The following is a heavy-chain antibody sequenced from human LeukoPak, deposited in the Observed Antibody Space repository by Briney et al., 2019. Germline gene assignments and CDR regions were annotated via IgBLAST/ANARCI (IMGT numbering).Heavy chain of an antibody. Sequence: GRSLRLSCAASGFTFSRYGVHWVRQAPGKGLEWIGRIKKKIEGGTTEYAAPVKGRFTIARDDSKNTLYLQMNSLTTEDTAVYYCTTRIITTSDFWGQGTLVTVSS. CDR1: GFTFSRYG. J-gene: IGHJ4*02. V-gene: IGHV3-15*01. CDR3: TTRIITTSDF. CDR2: IKKKIEGGTT. D-gene: IGHD3-3*01.